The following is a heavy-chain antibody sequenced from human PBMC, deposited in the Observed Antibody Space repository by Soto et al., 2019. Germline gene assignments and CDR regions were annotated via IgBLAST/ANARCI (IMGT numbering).Heavy chain of an antibody. Sequence: QVQLVQSGAEVKKPGSSLKVSCKSSGGSFSSYAISWVRQAPGEGLEWMGGIIPIFGTANYAQKFQGRVTITADESTSTAYMELSSLRSEVMAVYYCARSSSSDALTVDYWGQGTLVTVSS. CDR1: GGSFSSYA. CDR3: ARSSSSDALTVDY. CDR2: IIPIFGTA. J-gene: IGHJ4*02. D-gene: IGHD6-6*01. V-gene: IGHV1-69*12.